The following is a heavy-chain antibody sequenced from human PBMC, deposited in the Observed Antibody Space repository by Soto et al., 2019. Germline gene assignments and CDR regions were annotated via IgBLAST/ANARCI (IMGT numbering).Heavy chain of an antibody. CDR1: GGSFSGYY. CDR3: ARSRYCSSTSCFTLGDYFDS. Sequence: SETLSLTCAVYGGSFSGYYWIWIRQPPGKGLEWIGYIYYSGSTYYNPALKSRVTISVDTSKNQFSLKLSSVTAADTAVYHCARSRYCSSTSCFTLGDYFDSWGQGTLVTVSS. V-gene: IGHV4-30-4*01. J-gene: IGHJ4*02. D-gene: IGHD2-2*01. CDR2: IYYSGST.